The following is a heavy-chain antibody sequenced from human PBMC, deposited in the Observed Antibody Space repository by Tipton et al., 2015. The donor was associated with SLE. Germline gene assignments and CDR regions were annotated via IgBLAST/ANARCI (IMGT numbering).Heavy chain of an antibody. CDR2: IHHSESA. J-gene: IGHJ4*02. CDR1: GGSITSHY. CDR3: ARESCNVGNCYFDY. D-gene: IGHD2-15*01. Sequence: LRLSCTVSGGSITSHYWSWVRQPPGKGLEWIGYIHHSESANQNPSLKSRVTISVDTSKNQFSLNLSSVTAADTAVYFCARESCNVGNCYFDYWGRGTLVTVSS. V-gene: IGHV4-59*11.